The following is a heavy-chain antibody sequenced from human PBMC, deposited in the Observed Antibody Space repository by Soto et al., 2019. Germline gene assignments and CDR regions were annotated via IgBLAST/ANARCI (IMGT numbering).Heavy chain of an antibody. Sequence: QVQLVQSGAEVKKPGASVKVSCKASGYTFTSYGISWVRQAPGQGLEWMGWISAYNGNTNYAQKVQGRGTMTTDTSTSTAYMELRSLRSDDTAAYYCARDIAAAGTHNWFDPWGQGTLVTVSS. CDR2: ISAYNGNT. J-gene: IGHJ5*02. CDR3: ARDIAAAGTHNWFDP. V-gene: IGHV1-18*01. D-gene: IGHD6-13*01. CDR1: GYTFTSYG.